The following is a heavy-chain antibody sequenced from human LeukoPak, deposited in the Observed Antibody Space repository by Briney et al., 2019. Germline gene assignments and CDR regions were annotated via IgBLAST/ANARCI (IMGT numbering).Heavy chain of an antibody. CDR2: IYYSGST. Sequence: PSETLSLTCTVSGGSISSGDYYWSWIRQPPGKGLEWIGYIYYSGSTNYNPSLKSRVTISVDASKNQFSLKLSSVTAADTAVYYCARVSEVAGSPAVDYWGQGTLVTVSS. V-gene: IGHV4-61*08. J-gene: IGHJ4*02. CDR1: GGSISSGDYY. D-gene: IGHD6-19*01. CDR3: ARVSEVAGSPAVDY.